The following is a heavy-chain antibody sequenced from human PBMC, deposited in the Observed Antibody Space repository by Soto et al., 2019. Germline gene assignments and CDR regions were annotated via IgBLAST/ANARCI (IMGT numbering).Heavy chain of an antibody. V-gene: IGHV3-23*01. J-gene: IGHJ4*02. CDR1: GFTFRTYT. CDR3: VQDRLPDGRWNFDY. Sequence: EVQLLESGGGLEQPGGSLRLSCAASGFTFRTYTMNWVRQAPGQGLEWVSGIYGDGSETFYADSVKGRFTISRDNSRSMLFLHVYSLRAEDSAIYFCVQDRLPDGRWNFDYWGQGTVVTVSS. CDR2: IYGDGSET.